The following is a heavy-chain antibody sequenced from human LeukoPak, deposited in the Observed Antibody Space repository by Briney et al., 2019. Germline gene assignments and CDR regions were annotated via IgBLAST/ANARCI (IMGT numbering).Heavy chain of an antibody. J-gene: IGHJ5*02. Sequence: PSETLSLTCTVSGYSIIGGYSWEWIRPLPGKGLEWIGSFHYSGSNYYNPSLMSRVTISGDTSKNQFSLRLSSVTAADTAVYYCARAYCSSTSCYTEGWFDPWGQGTLVTVSS. CDR3: ARAYCSSTSCYTEGWFDP. V-gene: IGHV4-38-2*02. D-gene: IGHD2-2*02. CDR2: FHYSGSN. CDR1: GYSIIGGYS.